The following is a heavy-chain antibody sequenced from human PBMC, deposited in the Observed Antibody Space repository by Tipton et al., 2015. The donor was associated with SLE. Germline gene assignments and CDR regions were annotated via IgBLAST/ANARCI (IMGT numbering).Heavy chain of an antibody. D-gene: IGHD2-15*01. CDR2: ITWNSGDK. V-gene: IGHV3-9*03. Sequence: SLRLSCAASGFRFDDYAMHWVRQAPGKGLEWVSGITWNSGDKGYADSVRGRFTISRDNAKNSLYLQMSSLRAEDMAVYYCASIVGASVYWGQRALVTVSS. J-gene: IGHJ4*02. CDR3: ASIVGASVY. CDR1: GFRFDDYA.